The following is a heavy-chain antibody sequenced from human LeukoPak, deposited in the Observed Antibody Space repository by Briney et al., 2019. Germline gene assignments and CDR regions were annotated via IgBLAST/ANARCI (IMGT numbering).Heavy chain of an antibody. CDR3: ARALFQGEDYYMDV. Sequence: ASVKVSCKASGYTFTSYYMHWVRPAPGQGLAWMGIINPSGGSTSYAQKFQGRVTMTRDMSTSTVYMELSSLRSEDTAVYYCARALFQGEDYYMDVWGKGTTVTVSS. CDR1: GYTFTSYY. J-gene: IGHJ6*03. D-gene: IGHD2-21*01. V-gene: IGHV1-46*01. CDR2: INPSGGST.